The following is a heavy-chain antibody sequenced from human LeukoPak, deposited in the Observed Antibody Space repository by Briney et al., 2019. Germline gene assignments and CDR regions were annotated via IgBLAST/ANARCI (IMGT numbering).Heavy chain of an antibody. CDR2: IIPILGIA. D-gene: IGHD3-22*01. V-gene: IGHV1-69*04. CDR1: GGTFSSYA. Sequence: GASVKASCKASGGTFSSYAISWVRQAPGQGLEWMGRIIPILGIANYAQKFQGRVTITADKSTSTAYMELSSLRSEDTAVYYCAREGDSSGYYSAELDAFDIWGQGTMVTVSS. CDR3: AREGDSSGYYSAELDAFDI. J-gene: IGHJ3*02.